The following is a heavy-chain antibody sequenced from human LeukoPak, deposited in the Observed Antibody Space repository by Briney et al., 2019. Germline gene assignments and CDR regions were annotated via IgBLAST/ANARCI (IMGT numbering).Heavy chain of an antibody. CDR2: IRSKVYGGTS. V-gene: IGHV3-49*04. CDR1: GFTFGNYA. D-gene: IGHD3-22*01. J-gene: IGHJ4*02. CDR3: SRNYHDSSGYYTIDY. Sequence: GGSLRLSCTASGFTFGNYAMSWVRQAPGKGLEWVGFIRSKVYGGTSEYAASVQGRFTISRDDSNRIAYLQMNSLKTKDTAVYYCSRNYHDSSGYYTIDYWGQGTLVTVSS.